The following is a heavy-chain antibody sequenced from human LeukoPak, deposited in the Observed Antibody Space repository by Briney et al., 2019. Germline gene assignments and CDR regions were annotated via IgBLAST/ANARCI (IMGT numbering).Heavy chain of an antibody. CDR1: GFTFSSYW. CDR2: INSDGSST. D-gene: IGHD6-19*01. V-gene: IGHV3-74*01. CDR3: VWVTAVAGIFGQPDDY. Sequence: GGSLRLSCAASGFTFSSYWMHWVRQAPGKGLVWVSRINSDGSSTSYADSVKGRFTISRDNAKNTLYLQMNSLRAEDTAVYYCVWVTAVAGIFGQPDDYWGQGTLVTVSS. J-gene: IGHJ4*02.